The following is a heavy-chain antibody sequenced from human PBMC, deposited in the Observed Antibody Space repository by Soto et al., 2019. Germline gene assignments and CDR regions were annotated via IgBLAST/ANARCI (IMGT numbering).Heavy chain of an antibody. CDR1: GGSISSSSYH. CDR3: ARGSPPRRYYYYMDV. V-gene: IGHV4-39*01. D-gene: IGHD6-6*01. J-gene: IGHJ6*03. Sequence: PSETLSLTCTVSGGSISSSSYHWGWIRQPPGKGLEWIGSIYYSGSTYYNPSLKSRVTISVDTSKNQFSLKLSSVTAADTAVYYCARGSPPRRYYYYMDVWGKGTTVTVSS. CDR2: IYYSGST.